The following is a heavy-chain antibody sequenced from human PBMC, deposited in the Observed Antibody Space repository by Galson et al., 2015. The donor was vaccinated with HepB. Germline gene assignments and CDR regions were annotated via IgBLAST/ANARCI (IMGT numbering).Heavy chain of an antibody. V-gene: IGHV3-23*01. CDR2: ISGSGRTT. J-gene: IGHJ6*02. D-gene: IGHD6-6*01. CDR3: AKDRNSTSPGTYGMDV. Sequence: SLRLSCAASGFTFSTYAMSWVRQPPGMGLEWVSAISGSGRTTYYADSVKGRFTISRDSSKNTLYLQMNSLKVEDTAIYYCAKDRNSTSPGTYGMDVWGQGTTVTVFS. CDR1: GFTFSTYA.